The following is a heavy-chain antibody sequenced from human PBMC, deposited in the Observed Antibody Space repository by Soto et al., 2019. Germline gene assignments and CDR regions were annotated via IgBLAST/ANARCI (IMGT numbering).Heavy chain of an antibody. CDR3: ARDGLATVPNHY. D-gene: IGHD6-25*01. J-gene: IGHJ4*02. CDR2: INPGGGST. Sequence: QVQLVQSGAEVKKPGASVKVSCKASGYSFTNYYMHWVRQAPGQGLEWMGIINPGGGSTTYAQKFQGKVTMTRDTSTSTVYMELSSLRSEDTAVYYCARDGLATVPNHYWGQGTQVTVSS. V-gene: IGHV1-46*01. CDR1: GYSFTNYY.